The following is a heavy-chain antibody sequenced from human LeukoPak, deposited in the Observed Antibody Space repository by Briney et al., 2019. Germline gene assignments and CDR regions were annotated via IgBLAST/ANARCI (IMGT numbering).Heavy chain of an antibody. CDR3: ASVILTGYYFY. V-gene: IGHV4-34*01. CDR2: INHSGST. D-gene: IGHD3-9*01. Sequence: SETLSLTCAVYGGSFSGYYWSWIRQPPGKGLEWIGEINHSGSTNYNPSLKSRVTISVDTSKNQFSLKLSSVTAADTAVYYCASVILTGYYFYWGQGTLVTVPS. CDR1: GGSFSGYY. J-gene: IGHJ4*02.